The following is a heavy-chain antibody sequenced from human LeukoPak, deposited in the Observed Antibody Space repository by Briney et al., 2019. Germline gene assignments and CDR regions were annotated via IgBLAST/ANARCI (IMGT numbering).Heavy chain of an antibody. Sequence: SETLSLTCTVSGASISSYYWSWIRQPPGKGLEWIGYIYHSGSTYYNPSLKSRVTISVDRSKNQFSLKLSSVTAADTAVYYCARVRDGYNLDYWGQGTLVTVSS. J-gene: IGHJ4*02. CDR1: GASISSYY. V-gene: IGHV4-59*12. D-gene: IGHD5-24*01. CDR2: IYHSGST. CDR3: ARVRDGYNLDY.